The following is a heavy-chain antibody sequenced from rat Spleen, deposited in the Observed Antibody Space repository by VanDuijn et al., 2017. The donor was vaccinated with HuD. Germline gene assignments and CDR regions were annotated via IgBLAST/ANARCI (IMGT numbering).Heavy chain of an antibody. CDR3: ARVYDGTHYYDDY. J-gene: IGHJ2*01. Sequence: EVQLQESGPGLVKPSQSLSLTCSVTGYSITSNYRWNWIRKFPGNKMEWMGYISYSGSTSYNPSLRSRISITRDTSKNQFFLQVNSVTTEDTATYYCARVYDGTHYYDDYWGQGVMVTVSS. CDR2: ISYSGST. V-gene: IGHV3-3*01. D-gene: IGHD1-12*02. CDR1: GYSITSNYR.